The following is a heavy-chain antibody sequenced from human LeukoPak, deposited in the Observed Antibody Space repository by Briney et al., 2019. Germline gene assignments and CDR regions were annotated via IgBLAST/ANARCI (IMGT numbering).Heavy chain of an antibody. Sequence: GGPLRLSCAASGFTFSSYAMSWVRQAPGKGLEGVSAISGSGGSTYYADSVKGRFTISRDNFKNTLYLQMNSLRAEDTAVYYCAKDGAVAGTGTEIDYWGQGTLVTVSS. CDR3: AKDGAVAGTGTEIDY. V-gene: IGHV3-23*01. J-gene: IGHJ4*02. D-gene: IGHD6-19*01. CDR2: ISGSGGST. CDR1: GFTFSSYA.